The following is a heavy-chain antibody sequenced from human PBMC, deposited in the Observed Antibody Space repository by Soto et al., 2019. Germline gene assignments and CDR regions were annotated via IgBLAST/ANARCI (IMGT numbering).Heavy chain of an antibody. CDR2: ISGYNDNT. CDR3: ARNVTRIADSYYGMDV. D-gene: IGHD2-15*01. CDR1: GYTFTSYG. Sequence: GASVKVSCKASGYTFTSYGINWVRQAPGQGLEWMGWISGYNDNTNYAQRLQGRVTMTTDTATSTAYMELRSLRSDDTAVYYCARNVTRIADSYYGMDVCGQGTTVTVSS. V-gene: IGHV1-18*04. J-gene: IGHJ6*02.